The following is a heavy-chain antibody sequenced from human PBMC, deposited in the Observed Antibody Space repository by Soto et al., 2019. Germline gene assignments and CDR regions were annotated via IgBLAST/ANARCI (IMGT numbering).Heavy chain of an antibody. CDR1: GYTFTDYG. CDR3: ARDPPETPSDY. Sequence: QVQLVQSGADVKKPGASVRVSCKASGYTFTDYGITWVRQAPGQGLEWMGWISAKNGDTNLAQKFRGRVTLTTDTSKGTVYMDLRSLTPDDTAVYYCARDPPETPSDYWGQGTLVTVSS. CDR2: ISAKNGDT. J-gene: IGHJ4*02. V-gene: IGHV1-18*01.